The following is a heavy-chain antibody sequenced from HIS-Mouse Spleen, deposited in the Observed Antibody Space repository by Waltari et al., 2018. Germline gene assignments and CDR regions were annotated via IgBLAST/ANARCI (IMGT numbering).Heavy chain of an antibody. Sequence: QLQLQESGPGLVKPSETLSLTCTVPGGSISSMSYYWAWIRQPPGKGMEWIGSIYYSGSTYYNPSLKSRVTISVDTSKNQFSLKLSSVTAADTAVYYCAREIPYSSSWYDWYFDLWGRGTLVTVSS. J-gene: IGHJ2*01. CDR2: IYYSGST. CDR3: AREIPYSSSWYDWYFDL. D-gene: IGHD6-13*01. V-gene: IGHV4-39*07. CDR1: GGSISSMSYY.